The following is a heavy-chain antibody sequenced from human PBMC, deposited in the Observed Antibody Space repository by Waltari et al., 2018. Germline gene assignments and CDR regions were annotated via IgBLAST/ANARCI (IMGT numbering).Heavy chain of an antibody. V-gene: IGHV3-48*03. CDR1: GFTFSSYE. Sequence: EVQLVESGGGLVQPGGSLRLSCAASGFTFSSYEMNWVRQAPGKGLEWVSYISSSASTIYYADSVKGRFTIARDNANNSLYLQMNSLRAEDTAVYYCARDRYYDSSGYHGDFDYWGQGTLVTVSS. CDR3: ARDRYYDSSGYHGDFDY. D-gene: IGHD3-22*01. J-gene: IGHJ4*02. CDR2: ISSSASTI.